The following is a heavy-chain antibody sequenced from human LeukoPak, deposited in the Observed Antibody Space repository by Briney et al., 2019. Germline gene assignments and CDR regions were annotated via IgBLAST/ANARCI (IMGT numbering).Heavy chain of an antibody. V-gene: IGHV1-2*02. D-gene: IGHD3-22*01. J-gene: IGHJ5*02. CDR3: ARVTYYYDSSGYYPSYNWFDP. Sequence: ASVKVSCKASGYTFTGYYMHWVRQAPGQGLEWMGWINPNSGGTNYAQKFQGRVTMTRDTSISTAYMELSRLRSDDTAVYYCARVTYYYDSSGYYPSYNWFDPWGQGTLVTVSS. CDR1: GYTFTGYY. CDR2: INPNSGGT.